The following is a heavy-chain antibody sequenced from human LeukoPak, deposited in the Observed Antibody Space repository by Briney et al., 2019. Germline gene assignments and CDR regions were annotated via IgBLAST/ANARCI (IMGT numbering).Heavy chain of an antibody. V-gene: IGHV3-23*01. CDR1: GFTSSSYG. D-gene: IGHD6-13*01. Sequence: GGSLRLSCAASGFTSSSYGMSWVRQAPGKGLEWVSDISGGGATTFYADSVKGRFTISRDNSKNTLYLQLGSLRAEDTAVYYCAKSTGYSTTGRDFDSWGRGTLVTVSS. J-gene: IGHJ4*02. CDR2: ISGGGATT. CDR3: AKSTGYSTTGRDFDS.